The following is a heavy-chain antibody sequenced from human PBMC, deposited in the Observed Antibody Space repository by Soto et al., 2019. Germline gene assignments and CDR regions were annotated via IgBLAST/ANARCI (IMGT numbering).Heavy chain of an antibody. V-gene: IGHV4-61*01. J-gene: IGHJ6*02. CDR3: ARGGPYTATYYYYYGMDV. D-gene: IGHD2-21*02. Sequence: SETLSLTCTVSGGSVSSGSYYWSWIRQPPGKGLEWIGYIYYSGSTNYSPSLKSRVTISVDTSKNQFSLKLSSVTAADTAVYYCARGGPYTATYYYYYGMDVWGQGTTVTVSS. CDR2: IYYSGST. CDR1: GGSVSSGSYY.